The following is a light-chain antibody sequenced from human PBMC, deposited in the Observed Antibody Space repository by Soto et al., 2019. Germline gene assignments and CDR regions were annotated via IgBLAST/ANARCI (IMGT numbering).Light chain of an antibody. CDR1: RSVKTL. Sequence: IVLTQSPSALSLSAVEIATLAVIASRSVKTLLVWYQHRPGQPPRLLIHDASHRAAGIPARFSGSGFGTDFTLTISSLEPEDAAVYYCQQRSNWPPLTFGQGTRLEIK. CDR2: DAS. CDR3: QQRSNWPPLT. J-gene: IGKJ5*01. V-gene: IGKV3-11*01.